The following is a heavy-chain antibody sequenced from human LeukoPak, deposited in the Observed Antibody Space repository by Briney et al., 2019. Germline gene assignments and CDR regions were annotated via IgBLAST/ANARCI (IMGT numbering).Heavy chain of an antibody. J-gene: IGHJ4*02. CDR1: GFIFSSYA. CDR3: ARDQQYSGSYSAGY. CDR2: ISYDGSNK. V-gene: IGHV3-30-3*01. Sequence: GGSLRLSCAASGFIFSSYAMHWVRQAPGKGLEWVAVISYDGSNKYYADSVKGRFTISRDNSKNTLYLQMNSLRAEDTAVYYCARDQQYSGSYSAGYWGQGTLVTVSS. D-gene: IGHD1-26*01.